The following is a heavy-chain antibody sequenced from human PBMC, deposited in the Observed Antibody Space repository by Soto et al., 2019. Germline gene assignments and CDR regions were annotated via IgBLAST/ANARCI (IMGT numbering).Heavy chain of an antibody. D-gene: IGHD4-17*01. CDR2: ISSSGSTI. CDR1: GFTFSDYY. V-gene: IGHV3-11*01. Sequence: QVQLVESGGGLVKPGGSLRLSCAASGFTFSDYYMSWIRQAPGKGLEWVSYISSSGSTIYYADSVKGRFTISRDNAKNSLYLQIKSLRAEDAAVYYCASPTVPPHYGMDVWGQGTTVTVSS. CDR3: ASPTVPPHYGMDV. J-gene: IGHJ6*02.